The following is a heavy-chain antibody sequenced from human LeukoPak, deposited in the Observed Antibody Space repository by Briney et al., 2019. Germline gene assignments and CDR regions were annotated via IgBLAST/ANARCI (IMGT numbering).Heavy chain of an antibody. V-gene: IGHV3-74*01. D-gene: IGHD3-10*01. CDR2: VSTDGSNT. J-gene: IGHJ4*02. Sequence: PGGSLRLSCAASGFTFSSHWMHWVRQAPGKGLEWVSRVSTDGSNTYYADSVKGRFTISRDNAKSTLYLQMSSLRAEDTAMYYCIRGLAPYYGFFDYWGQGSLVTVSS. CDR3: IRGLAPYYGFFDY. CDR1: GFTFSSHW.